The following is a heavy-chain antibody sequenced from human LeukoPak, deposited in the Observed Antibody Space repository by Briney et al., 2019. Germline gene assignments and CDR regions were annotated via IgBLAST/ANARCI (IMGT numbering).Heavy chain of an antibody. D-gene: IGHD4-11*01. CDR2: ISCSSSYI. CDR1: GFTFSSYS. Sequence: GGSLRLSCAASGFTFSSYSMNWVRQAPGKGLEWVSSISCSSSYIYYADSVKGRFTISRDNAKNSLYLQMNSLRAEDTAVYYCAREVAYSDYDYPYYYYYYYMDVWGKGTTVTVSS. V-gene: IGHV3-21*01. CDR3: AREVAYSDYDYPYYYYYYYMDV. J-gene: IGHJ6*03.